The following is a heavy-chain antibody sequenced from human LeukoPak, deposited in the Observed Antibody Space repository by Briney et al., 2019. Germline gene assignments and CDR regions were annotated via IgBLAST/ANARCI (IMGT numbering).Heavy chain of an antibody. V-gene: IGHV4-34*01. J-gene: IGHJ4*02. Sequence: SETLSLTCAVYGGSFSGYYWSWIRQPPGKGLEWIGSIYYSGSTYYNPSLKSRVTISVDTSKNQFSLKLSSVTAADTAVYYCASQVVTATYYFDYWGQGILVTVSS. CDR1: GGSFSGYY. CDR2: IYYSGST. CDR3: ASQVVTATYYFDY. D-gene: IGHD2-21*02.